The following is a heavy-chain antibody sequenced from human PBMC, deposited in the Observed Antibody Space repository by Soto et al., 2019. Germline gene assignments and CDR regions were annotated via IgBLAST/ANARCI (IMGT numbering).Heavy chain of an antibody. CDR2: ISSSGSTI. CDR3: ARDLSGVVVVAATYNWFDP. J-gene: IGHJ5*02. CDR1: EFTFSDYY. V-gene: IGHV3-11*01. Sequence: GGSLRLSCAASEFTFSDYYMSWIRQAPGKGLEWVSYISSSGSTIYYADSVKGRFTISRDNAKNSLYLQMNSLRAEDTAVYYCARDLSGVVVVAATYNWFDPWGQGTLVTVSS. D-gene: IGHD2-15*01.